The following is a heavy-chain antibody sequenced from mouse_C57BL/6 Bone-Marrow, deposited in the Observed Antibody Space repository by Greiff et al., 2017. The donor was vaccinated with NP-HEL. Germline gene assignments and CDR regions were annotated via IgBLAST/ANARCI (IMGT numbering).Heavy chain of an antibody. CDR3: ARDHGGYFDV. Sequence: QVQLQQPGAELVKPGASVTMSCKASGYTFTSYWITWVKQRPGQGLEWIGDIYPGSGSTNYNEKFKSKATLTVDTSSSTAYMQLSSLTSEDSAVYFCARDHGGYFDVWGTGTTVTVSS. V-gene: IGHV1-55*01. CDR1: GYTFTSYW. CDR2: IYPGSGST. J-gene: IGHJ1*03.